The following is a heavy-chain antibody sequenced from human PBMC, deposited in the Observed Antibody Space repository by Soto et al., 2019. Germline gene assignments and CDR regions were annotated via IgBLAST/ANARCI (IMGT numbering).Heavy chain of an antibody. CDR1: GGSISSYY. J-gene: IGHJ6*03. Sequence: SETLSLTCTVSGGSISSYYWSWIRQPPGKGLEWIGYIYYSGSTNYNPSLKSRVTISVDTSKNQFSLKLSSVTAADTAVYYCARMSNGYYDFWSGPFYYYYMDVWGKGTTVTVSS. CDR2: IYYSGST. V-gene: IGHV4-59*08. D-gene: IGHD3-3*01. CDR3: ARMSNGYYDFWSGPFYYYYMDV.